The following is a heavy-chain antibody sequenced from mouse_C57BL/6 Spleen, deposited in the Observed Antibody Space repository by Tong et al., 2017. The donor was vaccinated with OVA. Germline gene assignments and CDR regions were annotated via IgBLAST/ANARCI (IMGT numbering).Heavy chain of an antibody. D-gene: IGHD2-3*01. V-gene: IGHV5-4*02. CDR2: ISDGGST. Sequence: EVQLQESGGGLVKPGGSLKLSCAASGFTFSDYYMYWVRQTPEKRLEWVATISDGGSTYYPDTMERRFIISRDNTKKTLYLQMSSLRSEDTALYYCARHDGNYWYFDVWGAGTTVTVSS. CDR1: GFTFSDYY. CDR3: ARHDGNYWYFDV. J-gene: IGHJ1*01.